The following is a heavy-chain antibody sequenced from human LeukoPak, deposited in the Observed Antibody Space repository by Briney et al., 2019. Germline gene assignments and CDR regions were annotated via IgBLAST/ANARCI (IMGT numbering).Heavy chain of an antibody. CDR2: IYYSGST. CDR1: GGSISSYY. CDR3: ARAFPLFDY. Sequence: PSETLSLTCTVSGGSISSYYWSWIRQPPGKGLEWIGYIYYSGSTNYNPSLKSRVTISVDTSKNQFSLKLSSVTAADTAVYYFARAFPLFDYWGQGTLVTVSS. V-gene: IGHV4-59*01. J-gene: IGHJ4*02.